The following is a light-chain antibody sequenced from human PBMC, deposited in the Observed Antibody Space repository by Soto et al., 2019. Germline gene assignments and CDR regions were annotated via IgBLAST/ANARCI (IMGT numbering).Light chain of an antibody. V-gene: IGLV2-14*03. CDR2: DVS. CDR1: SREVGGYNY. J-gene: IGLJ1*01. Sequence: QSLVTQPAPLSGSPGQAITISCTGTSREVGGYNYVSWYQQHPGKAPKLMIYDVSNRPSGVSYRFSGSKSGNTASLTISGLQAEDEADYYCSSYTSSSTLYVFGTGTKVTVL. CDR3: SSYTSSSTLYV.